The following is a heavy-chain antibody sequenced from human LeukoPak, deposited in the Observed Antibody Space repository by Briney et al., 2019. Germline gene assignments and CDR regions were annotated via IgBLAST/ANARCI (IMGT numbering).Heavy chain of an antibody. CDR2: ISAYNGNT. D-gene: IGHD6-13*01. J-gene: IGHJ6*02. CDR3: VRIKNPYSSSWSIYYYYYYGMDV. V-gene: IGHV1-18*01. Sequence: ASVKVSCKASGYTFTSYGISWVRQAPGQGLEWMGWISAYNGNTNYAQKLQGRVTMTTDTSTSTAYMELRSLRSDDTAVYYCVRIKNPYSSSWSIYYYYYYGMDVWGQGTTVTVSS. CDR1: GYTFTSYG.